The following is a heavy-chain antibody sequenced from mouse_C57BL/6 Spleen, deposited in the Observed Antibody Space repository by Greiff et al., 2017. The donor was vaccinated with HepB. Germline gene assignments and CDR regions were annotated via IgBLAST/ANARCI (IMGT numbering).Heavy chain of an antibody. CDR3: ARWWLPSYAMDY. CDR1: GYTFTSYW. D-gene: IGHD1-1*02. V-gene: IGHV1-53*01. Sequence: QVQLQQPGTELVKPGASVKLSCKASGYTFTSYWMHWVKQRPGQGLEWIGNINPSNGGTNYNEKFKSKATLTVDKSSSTAYMQLSSLTSEDSAVYCCARWWLPSYAMDYWGQGTSVTVSS. CDR2: INPSNGGT. J-gene: IGHJ4*01.